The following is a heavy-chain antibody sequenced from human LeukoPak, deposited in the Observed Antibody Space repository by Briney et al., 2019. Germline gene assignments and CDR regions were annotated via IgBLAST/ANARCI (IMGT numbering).Heavy chain of an antibody. V-gene: IGHV3-49*03. Sequence: GGSLRLSCTASGFTFGDYAMSWFRQAPGKGLEWVGFIRSKAYGGTTEYAASVKGRFTISRDDSKSIAYLQMNSLKTEDTAVYYCTRFGELLGYYFDYWGQGTLVTVSS. CDR3: TRFGELLGYYFDY. CDR1: GFTFGDYA. J-gene: IGHJ4*02. D-gene: IGHD3-10*01. CDR2: IRSKAYGGTT.